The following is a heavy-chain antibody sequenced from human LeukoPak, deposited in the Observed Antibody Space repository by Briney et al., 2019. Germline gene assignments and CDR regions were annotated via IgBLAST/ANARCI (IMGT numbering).Heavy chain of an antibody. V-gene: IGHV4-59*01. D-gene: IGHD6-19*01. Sequence: PSETLSLTCTVSGGSISSYYWSWIRQPPGKGLEWIGYIYYSGSTNYNPSLKSRVTISVDTSKNQFSLKLSSVTAADTAVYYCARDAGAVAGGGNDAFDIWGQGTMVTVSS. CDR2: IYYSGST. CDR1: GGSISSYY. J-gene: IGHJ3*02. CDR3: ARDAGAVAGGGNDAFDI.